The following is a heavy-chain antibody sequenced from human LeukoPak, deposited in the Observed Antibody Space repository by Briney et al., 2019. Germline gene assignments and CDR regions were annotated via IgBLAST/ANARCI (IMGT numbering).Heavy chain of an antibody. J-gene: IGHJ4*02. CDR1: GFTFSNAC. V-gene: IGHV3-15*01. D-gene: IGHD3-22*01. CDR2: IKSKTDGETT. Sequence: GGSLRLSCAASGFTFSNACMSWVRQAPGQGLEWVGRIKSKTDGETTDYAAPVKGRFTISRDDSKNKLSLQMNSLKAEYTAEYSCITVRVTMIVVVTSTWTDYWGQGTLVTVSS. CDR3: ITVRVTMIVVVTSTWTDY.